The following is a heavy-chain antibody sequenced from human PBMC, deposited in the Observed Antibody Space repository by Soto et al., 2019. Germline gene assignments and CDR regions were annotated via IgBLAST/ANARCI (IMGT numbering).Heavy chain of an antibody. D-gene: IGHD2-15*01. CDR3: ARAPNGYTRSWWDFDL. V-gene: IGHV4-30-2*01. Sequence: TLSLTCAVSGGSIVSSGYSWIWILQPPGKGLEGIGYIYHSGSTSYNPSLKSRVTISVDSSKNQFSLKLTSVTAADTAVYYCARAPNGYTRSWWDFDLWGRGTPVPVSS. J-gene: IGHJ2*01. CDR2: IYHSGST. CDR1: GGSIVSSGYS.